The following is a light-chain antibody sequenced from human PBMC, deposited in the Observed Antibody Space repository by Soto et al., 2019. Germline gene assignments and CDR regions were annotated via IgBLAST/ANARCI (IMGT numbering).Light chain of an antibody. CDR1: QSVTGTF. Sequence: EIVLTQSPGTLSLSPGERATLSCTASQSVTGTFLAWYQHRPGQSPRLLIFDTSRRASGNPDRYRGSGSGTDCTLTISIWEREDVAVLYWLKDCWSAPRFSGGTKVVIK. J-gene: IGKJ4*01. V-gene: IGKV3-20*01. CDR2: DTS. CDR3: LKDCWSAPR.